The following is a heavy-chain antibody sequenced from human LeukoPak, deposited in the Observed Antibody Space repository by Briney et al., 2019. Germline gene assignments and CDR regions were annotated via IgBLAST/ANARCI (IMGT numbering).Heavy chain of an antibody. CDR2: INPNSGGT. Sequence: ASVKVSCKASGYSFTDYYMHWVRQAPGQRLEWMGWINPNSGGTNYAQKFQGRVTMTRDTSISTAYIEVNSLRFDDTAVYYCARGAGGGTRMNWFDPWGQGTLVTVSS. CDR1: GYSFTDYY. V-gene: IGHV1-2*02. CDR3: ARGAGGGTRMNWFDP. J-gene: IGHJ5*02. D-gene: IGHD2-15*01.